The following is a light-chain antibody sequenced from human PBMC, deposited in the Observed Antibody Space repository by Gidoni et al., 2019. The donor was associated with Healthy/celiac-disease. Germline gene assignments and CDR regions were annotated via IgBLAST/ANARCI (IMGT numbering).Light chain of an antibody. Sequence: EIVLKQSPGTLSLSPVERGTLSCRASQSVSSSYLAWYQQKPGQAPRLLIYGASSRATGIPDRFSGSGACTDFTLTISRLEPEDFAGYYCQQYGSSPRTFGQXTKVEIK. CDR3: QQYGSSPRT. J-gene: IGKJ1*01. V-gene: IGKV3-20*01. CDR2: GAS. CDR1: QSVSSSY.